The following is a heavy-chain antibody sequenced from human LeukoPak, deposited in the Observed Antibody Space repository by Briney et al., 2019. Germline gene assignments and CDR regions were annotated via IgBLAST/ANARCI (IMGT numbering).Heavy chain of an antibody. D-gene: IGHD3-3*01. CDR1: GYTFTGYY. Sequence: ASVKVSCKASGYTFTGYYMHWVRQAPGQGLEWLGRINPDSGDTNYAQKFQGRVTMMRDTSSSTAYMELSRLKSDDTAIYYCARGSQVFWPKETNWFDPWGHGTLVTVAS. V-gene: IGHV1-2*06. CDR3: ARGSQVFWPKETNWFDP. J-gene: IGHJ5*02. CDR2: INPDSGDT.